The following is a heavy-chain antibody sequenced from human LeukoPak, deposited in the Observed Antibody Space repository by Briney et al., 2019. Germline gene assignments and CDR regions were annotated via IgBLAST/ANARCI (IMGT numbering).Heavy chain of an antibody. CDR1: GFTFSSYA. J-gene: IGHJ4*02. CDR3: ARRSSSGGYFDY. D-gene: IGHD3-22*01. V-gene: IGHV3-23*01. Sequence: GGSLRLSCAASGFTFSSYAMSWVRQAPGKGLEWVSAITGSGDSTYYADSVKGRFTFSRDNSKNTLYLQTNSLRAEDTAVYYCARRSSSGGYFDYWGQGTLVTVSS. CDR2: ITGSGDST.